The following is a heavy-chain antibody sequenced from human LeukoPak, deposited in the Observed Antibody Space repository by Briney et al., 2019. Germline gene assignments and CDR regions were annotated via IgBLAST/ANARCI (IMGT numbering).Heavy chain of an antibody. V-gene: IGHV1-2*02. J-gene: IGHJ4*02. CDR3: ARSRASVGTSTYSDY. Sequence: GASVKVSCKASGYTFTGYYMHWVRQAPGQGLEWMGWINPNSGGTNYAQNFQGRVTMTRDTSISTAYMELSRLRSDDTAVYYCARSRASVGTSTYSDYWAQGTLVTVSS. CDR1: GYTFTGYY. D-gene: IGHD1-26*01. CDR2: INPNSGGT.